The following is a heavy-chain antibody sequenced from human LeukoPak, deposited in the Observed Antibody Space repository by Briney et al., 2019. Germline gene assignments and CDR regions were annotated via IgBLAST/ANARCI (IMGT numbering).Heavy chain of an antibody. CDR3: ARIESMGSSSGDFVDY. CDR2: ISAYNGNT. Sequence: GASVEVSCKTSGYTFTNYGISWVRQAPGQGLEWMGWISAYNGNTNYAQKLQGRVTMTTDTSTSTAYMELRSLRSDDTAVYYCARIESMGSSSGDFVDYWGQGTLVTVSS. J-gene: IGHJ4*02. CDR1: GYTFTNYG. D-gene: IGHD6-6*01. V-gene: IGHV1-18*01.